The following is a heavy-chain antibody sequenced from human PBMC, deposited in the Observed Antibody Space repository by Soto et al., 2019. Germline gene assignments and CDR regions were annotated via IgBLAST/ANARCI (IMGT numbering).Heavy chain of an antibody. CDR2: IYYSGST. CDR3: ARDRVWELLHAFDI. Sequence: SETLSLTCTVSGGSVSSGSYYWSWIRQPPGKGLEWIGYIYYSGSTNYNPSLKSRVTMSVDTSKNQFSLKLSSVTAADTAVYYCARDRVWELLHAFDIWGQGTMVTVSS. J-gene: IGHJ3*02. D-gene: IGHD1-26*01. CDR1: GGSVSSGSYY. V-gene: IGHV4-61*01.